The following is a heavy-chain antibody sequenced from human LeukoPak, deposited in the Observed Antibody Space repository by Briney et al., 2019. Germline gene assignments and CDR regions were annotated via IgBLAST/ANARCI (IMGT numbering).Heavy chain of an antibody. Sequence: QTSETPSLTCTVSGGSISSYYWSWIRQPPGKGLEWIGYIYYSGSTNYNPSLKSRVTISVDTSKNQFSLKLSSVTAADTAVYYCARLGNTDAFDIWGQGTMVTVSS. J-gene: IGHJ3*02. D-gene: IGHD1-26*01. V-gene: IGHV4-59*01. CDR3: ARLGNTDAFDI. CDR1: GGSISSYY. CDR2: IYYSGST.